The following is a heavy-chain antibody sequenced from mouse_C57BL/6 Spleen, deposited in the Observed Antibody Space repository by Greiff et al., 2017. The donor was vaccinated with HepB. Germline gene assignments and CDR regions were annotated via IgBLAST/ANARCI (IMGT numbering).Heavy chain of an antibody. D-gene: IGHD2-3*01. Sequence: QVQLKQSGPGLVQPSQSLSITCTVSGFSLTSYGVHWVRQSPGKGLEWLGVIWRGGSTDYNAAFMSRLSITKDNSKSQVFFKMNSLQADDTAIYYGAKSAAPDGSHYAMDYWGQGTSVTVSS. V-gene: IGHV2-5*01. CDR1: GFSLTSYG. CDR3: AKSAAPDGSHYAMDY. J-gene: IGHJ4*01. CDR2: IWRGGST.